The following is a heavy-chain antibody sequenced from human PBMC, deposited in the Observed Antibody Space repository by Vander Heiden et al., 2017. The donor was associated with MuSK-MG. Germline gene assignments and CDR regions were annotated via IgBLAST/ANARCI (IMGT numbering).Heavy chain of an antibody. V-gene: IGHV3-21*01. Sequence: EVQLVESGGGLVKPGGSLRLFCAASGFTFSSYNMTWVRQAPGKGLEWVSSISSSSSYIYYADSVKGRFTISRDNAKNSLYLQMNSLRAEDTAVYYCARDADYVSDYWGQGTLVTVSS. J-gene: IGHJ4*02. D-gene: IGHD4-17*01. CDR2: ISSSSSYI. CDR1: GFTFSSYN. CDR3: ARDADYVSDY.